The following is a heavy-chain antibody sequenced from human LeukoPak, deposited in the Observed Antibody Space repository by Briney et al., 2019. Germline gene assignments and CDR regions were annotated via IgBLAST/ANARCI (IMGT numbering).Heavy chain of an antibody. CDR3: ARVVVVPAAMPVFDYYYYGMDV. CDR1: GGTFSSYA. J-gene: IGHJ6*02. Sequence: SVKVSCKASGGTFSSYAISWVRQAPGQGLEWMGRIIPILGIANYAQKFQGRVTITADKSTSTAYMELSSLRSEDTAVYYCARVVVVPAAMPVFDYYYYGMDVWGQGTTVTVSS. CDR2: IIPILGIA. D-gene: IGHD2-2*01. V-gene: IGHV1-69*04.